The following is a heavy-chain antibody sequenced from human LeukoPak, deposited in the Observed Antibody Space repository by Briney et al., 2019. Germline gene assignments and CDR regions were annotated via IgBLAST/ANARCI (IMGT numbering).Heavy chain of an antibody. J-gene: IGHJ4*02. Sequence: LETLSLTCTVSGGSISRYYWSWIRQPPGKGLEGIGYIYYSGSTNYNPSLKSRVTISVDTSKNQFSLKLSSVTAADTAVYYCVRYYYDSSGYYNFDYWGQGTLVTVSS. V-gene: IGHV4-59*01. CDR3: VRYYYDSSGYYNFDY. CDR2: IYYSGST. D-gene: IGHD3-22*01. CDR1: GGSISRYY.